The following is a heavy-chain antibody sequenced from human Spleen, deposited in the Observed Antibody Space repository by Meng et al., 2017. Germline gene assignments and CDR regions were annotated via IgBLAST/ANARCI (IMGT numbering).Heavy chain of an antibody. V-gene: IGHV1-18*01. J-gene: IGHJ4*02. CDR3: ARDKFIALEGSFDY. CDR1: GFTFTNFG. Sequence: QVQLVQSGTEVKKPGASVKVSCKTAGFTFTNFGISWVRQAPGQRLEWMGWISGHNGNTNYAQNLQGRITLTTDTATSTAYMELRSLRSVDTAVYYCARDKFIALEGSFDYWGQGTLVTVSS. CDR2: ISGHNGNT. D-gene: IGHD6-13*01.